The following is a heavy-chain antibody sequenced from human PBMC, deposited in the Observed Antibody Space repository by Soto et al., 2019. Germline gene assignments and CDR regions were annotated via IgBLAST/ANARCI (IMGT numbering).Heavy chain of an antibody. J-gene: IGHJ4*02. CDR2: IWYDGSNK. D-gene: IGHD5-12*01. Sequence: GGSLRLSCAASGFTFSSYGMHWVRQAPGKGLEWVAVIWYDGSNKYYADSVKGRFTISRDNSKNTLYLQMNSLRAEDTAVYYCARGEGGDGYDPTWKVDYWGQGTLVTVSS. CDR1: GFTFSSYG. V-gene: IGHV3-33*01. CDR3: ARGEGGDGYDPTWKVDY.